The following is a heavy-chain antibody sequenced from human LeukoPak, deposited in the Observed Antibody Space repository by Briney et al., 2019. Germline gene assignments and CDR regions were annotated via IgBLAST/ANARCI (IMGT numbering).Heavy chain of an antibody. CDR3: ARHIIDYDIPRFCDY. Sequence: SETLSLTCTVSGGSISSYYWSWIRQPPGKGLEWIGYIYYSGSTNYNPSLKSRVTISVDTSKNQFSLKVRSVTAADTAVYYCARHIIDYDIPRFCDYWGQGTLVTVSS. V-gene: IGHV4-59*08. CDR2: IYYSGST. J-gene: IGHJ4*02. D-gene: IGHD4-17*01. CDR1: GGSISSYY.